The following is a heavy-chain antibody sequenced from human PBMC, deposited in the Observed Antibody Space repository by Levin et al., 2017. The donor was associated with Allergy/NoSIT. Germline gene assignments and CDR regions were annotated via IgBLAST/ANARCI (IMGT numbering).Heavy chain of an antibody. CDR2: ISGSGTTI. Sequence: PGGSLRLSCAASGFSFSDYYMSWIRQSPGKGLEWLSYISGSGTTIYYADSLKGRFTISRDNARNSLYLQMNNLRGDDTAVYYCARDTEGSGYFVESFDQWGQGTLVSVSS. J-gene: IGHJ4*02. CDR1: GFSFSDYY. V-gene: IGHV3-11*01. D-gene: IGHD3-9*01. CDR3: ARDTEGSGYFVESFDQ.